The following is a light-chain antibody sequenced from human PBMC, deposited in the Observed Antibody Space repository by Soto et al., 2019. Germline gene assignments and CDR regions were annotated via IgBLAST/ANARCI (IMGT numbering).Light chain of an antibody. CDR1: SSDVGSYNL. Sequence: QSVLTQPASVSGSPGQSITISCTGTSSDVGSYNLVSWYQQHPGKAPKLMIYEGSKRPSGVSNRFSGSKSGNTASLTISGLQAEDEADYYCCSYAGRSTLVFGGGTKL. CDR2: EGS. CDR3: CSYAGRSTLV. J-gene: IGLJ2*01. V-gene: IGLV2-23*03.